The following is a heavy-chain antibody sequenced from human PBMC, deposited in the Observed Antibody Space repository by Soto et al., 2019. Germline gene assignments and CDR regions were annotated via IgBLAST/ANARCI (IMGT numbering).Heavy chain of an antibody. D-gene: IGHD2-21*01. CDR1: GYTFKNDG. CDR2: FYGGDSDT. J-gene: IGHJ6*03. CDR3: ARHAPLDVIGGGYDCYMVV. Sequence: EVQLVQSGADVKKPGTRLKTSSKLSGYTFKNDGVGWVRRIPGKGPEWMEMFYGGDSDTRYSPSFQGQVTISVARPADTAYLQWTGLKASDSRRYFCARHAPLDVIGGGYDCYMVVWGLGTSVTVS. V-gene: IGHV5-51*04.